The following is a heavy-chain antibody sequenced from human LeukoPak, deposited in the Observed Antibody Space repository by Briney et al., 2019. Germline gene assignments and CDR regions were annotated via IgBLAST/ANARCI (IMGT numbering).Heavy chain of an antibody. Sequence: EASVKVSCKASGYIFADYYMHWMRQAPGQGLEWMGRINPNSGGTNYAQKFQGRVTMTRDTSISTAYMELSRLRSGDTAVYYCARAKQWLPYDYWGQGTLVTVSS. CDR3: ARAKQWLPYDY. CDR1: GYIFADYY. D-gene: IGHD6-19*01. J-gene: IGHJ4*02. CDR2: INPNSGGT. V-gene: IGHV1-2*06.